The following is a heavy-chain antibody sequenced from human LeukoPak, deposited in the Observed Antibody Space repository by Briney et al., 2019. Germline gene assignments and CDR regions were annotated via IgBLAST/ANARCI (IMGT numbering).Heavy chain of an antibody. V-gene: IGHV4-39*07. D-gene: IGHD2-15*01. CDR1: GDSISSGSYY. CDR3: ARGYCSGGSCYESRGWFDY. CDR2: IYYSGST. J-gene: IGHJ4*02. Sequence: KTSETLSLTCTVSGDSISSGSYYWGWIRQPPGKGLEWIGSIYYSGSTDYNPSLKSRVTISVDTSKNQFSLKLSSVTAADTAVYFCARGYCSGGSCYESRGWFDYWGQGTLVTVSS.